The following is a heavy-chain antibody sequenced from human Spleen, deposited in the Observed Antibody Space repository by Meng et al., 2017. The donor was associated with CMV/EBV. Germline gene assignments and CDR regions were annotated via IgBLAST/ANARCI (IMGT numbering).Heavy chain of an antibody. D-gene: IGHD5-12*01. CDR2: INHSGST. CDR3: ARLYGGYDRDY. V-gene: IGHV4-34*01. Sequence: SLTCAVYGGSFSGYYWSWIRQPPGKGLEWIGEINHSGSTNYNPSLKSRVTISVDTSKNQFSLKLSSVTAADTAVYYCARLYGGYDRDYWGQGTLVTVSS. J-gene: IGHJ4*02. CDR1: GGSFSGYY.